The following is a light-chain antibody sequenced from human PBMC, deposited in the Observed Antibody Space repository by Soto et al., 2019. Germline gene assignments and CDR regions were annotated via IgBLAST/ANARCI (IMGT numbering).Light chain of an antibody. J-gene: IGLJ1*01. CDR3: SSYTSSSTRV. CDR1: SSDVGGYHY. V-gene: IGLV2-14*01. CDR2: EVS. Sequence: QSVLTQPASVSGSPGQSITISCTGTSSDVGGYHYVSWYQQYPGKAPKLMIYEVSDRPSGVSNRFSGSKSGNTASLTISGLQAEDEADYYCSSYTSSSTRVFGTGTKVTVL.